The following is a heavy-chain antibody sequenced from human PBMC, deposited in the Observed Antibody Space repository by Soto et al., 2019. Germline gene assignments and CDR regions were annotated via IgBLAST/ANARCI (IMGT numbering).Heavy chain of an antibody. CDR3: ATGRGGYATPY. V-gene: IGHV4-59*02. D-gene: IGHD5-12*01. J-gene: IGHJ4*02. CDR1: GASVTTSY. Sequence: QVQLEESGPGLVKPSETLSLACSVSGASVTTSYWNWIRQPPGKTLEWIGHMYYGGNTDYNPSLKGRVSFSVDTSKNQFSPNLTSLTAADTAVYYCATGRGGYATPYWGQGILVVVSS. CDR2: MYYGGNT.